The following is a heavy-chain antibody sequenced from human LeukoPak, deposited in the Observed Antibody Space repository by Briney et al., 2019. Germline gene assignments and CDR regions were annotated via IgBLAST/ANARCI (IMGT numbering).Heavy chain of an antibody. CDR3: ARAEYYYDSSGYYYSLDWYFDL. CDR2: MYYRGNT. D-gene: IGHD3-22*01. CDR1: GGSISTITYY. V-gene: IGHV4-39*07. J-gene: IGHJ2*01. Sequence: SETLSLTCTFSGGSISTITYYCGWIRQPPGKGLEWVGHMYYRGNTFYNPSLKSRLTISVDTSKNQFSLKLSSVTAADTAVYYCARAEYYYDSSGYYYSLDWYFDLWGRGTLVTVSS.